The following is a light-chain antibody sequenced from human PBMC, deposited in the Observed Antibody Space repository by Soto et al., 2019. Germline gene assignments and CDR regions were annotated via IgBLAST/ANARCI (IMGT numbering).Light chain of an antibody. CDR2: AAS. Sequence: DIQMTQSPSSVSASVGDRVTITCRASQDISSWLAWYQQQPGKAPKLLIYAASTLQSGVPSRFSGSGSGTDFTLTISSLQPEDFATYYCQQANSFPGLTFGGGTTVEI. J-gene: IGKJ4*01. CDR1: QDISSW. V-gene: IGKV1-12*01. CDR3: QQANSFPGLT.